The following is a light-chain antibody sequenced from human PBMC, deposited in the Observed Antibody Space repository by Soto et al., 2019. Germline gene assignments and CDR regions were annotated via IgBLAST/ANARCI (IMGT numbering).Light chain of an antibody. J-gene: IGLJ1*01. CDR2: EVN. V-gene: IGLV2-23*02. CDR3: CSFTSSNTHV. Sequence: QSALTQPASVSGSPGQSITISCTGTNGDVGSYDLVSWYQQHPGKVPKLILFEVNKRPSGVSGRFSGSKSGNTASLTISGLQAEDEADYYCCSFTSSNTHVFGTGTKLTVL. CDR1: NGDVGSYDL.